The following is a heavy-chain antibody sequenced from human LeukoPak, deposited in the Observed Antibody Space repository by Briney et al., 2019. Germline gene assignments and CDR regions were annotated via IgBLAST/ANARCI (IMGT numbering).Heavy chain of an antibody. V-gene: IGHV6-1*01. CDR1: GDSVSRTGAA. J-gene: IGHJ5*02. Sequence: PSQTLSLTCAISGDSVSRTGAAWNWIRQSPSRGLEWLGRTYYRSKWSVQYAVSVKSRMTNNADTSKNHFSLHLDSVTPEDTAVYYCTRGEKFDTWGQGTLVTVSS. CDR3: TRGEKFDT. CDR2: TYYRSKWSV.